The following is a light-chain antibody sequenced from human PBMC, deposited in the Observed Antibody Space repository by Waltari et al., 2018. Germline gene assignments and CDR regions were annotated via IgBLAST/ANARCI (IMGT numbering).Light chain of an antibody. CDR1: QSVSSTY. Sequence: IVLTQFPDTLSLSPGERATLSCRASQSVSSTYLTWYQQKRGQAPSLLIYGASSRATGIPDRFSGSGSGTDFTLTISRLEPEDFAVYYCQHYGSSLWTFGQGTKVEIK. CDR3: QHYGSSLWT. CDR2: GAS. V-gene: IGKV3-20*01. J-gene: IGKJ1*01.